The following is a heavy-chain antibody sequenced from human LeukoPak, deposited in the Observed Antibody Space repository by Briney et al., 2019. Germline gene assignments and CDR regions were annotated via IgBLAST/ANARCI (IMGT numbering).Heavy chain of an antibody. CDR3: ANSGTRYQLLYWFDP. CDR2: IYYSGST. D-gene: IGHD2-2*01. CDR1: GYSISSGYY. J-gene: IGHJ5*02. Sequence: PSETLSLTCTVSGYSISSGYYWGWIRQPPGKGLEWIGSIYYSGSTYYNPSLKSRVTISVDTSKNQFSLKLSSVTAADTAVYYCANSGTRYQLLYWFDPWGQGTLVTVSS. V-gene: IGHV4-38-2*02.